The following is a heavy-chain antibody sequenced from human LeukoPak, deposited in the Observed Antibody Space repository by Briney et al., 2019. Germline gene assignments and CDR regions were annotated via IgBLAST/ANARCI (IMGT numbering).Heavy chain of an antibody. CDR3: AKDGYQWLRLGYFDY. V-gene: IGHV3-30*02. CDR2: IRYDGSNK. J-gene: IGHJ4*02. D-gene: IGHD5-12*01. Sequence: AGGSLRLSCAASGFTFSSYGMHWVRQAPGKGLEWVAFIRYDGSNKYYADSVKGRFTISRDNSKNTLYLQMNSLRAEDTAVYYCAKDGYQWLRLGYFDYWGQGTLVTVSS. CDR1: GFTFSSYG.